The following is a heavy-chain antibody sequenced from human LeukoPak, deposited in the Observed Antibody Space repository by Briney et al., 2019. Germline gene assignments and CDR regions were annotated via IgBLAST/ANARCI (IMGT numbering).Heavy chain of an antibody. V-gene: IGHV3-23*01. Sequence: GGSLRLSCAASGFTYSSYAMSWVRQAPGKGLEWVSAIYVSGGSTYYAASVKGRFTISRNNSKTTLYLQINSLTAENTAVYYCAKATEPIYYAYLDVWGKGTTVTVSS. CDR3: AKATEPIYYAYLDV. D-gene: IGHD3-10*01. J-gene: IGHJ6*03. CDR2: IYVSGGST. CDR1: GFTYSSYA.